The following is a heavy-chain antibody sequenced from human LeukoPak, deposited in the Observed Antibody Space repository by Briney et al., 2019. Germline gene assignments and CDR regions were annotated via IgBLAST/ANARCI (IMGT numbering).Heavy chain of an antibody. D-gene: IGHD1-26*01. Sequence: PSETLSLTCTVSGGSISSYYWGWIRQPAGKGLEWIGRIYTSGSTNYNASLKSRVSMSVDTSKNQFSLKLSSVTAADTAVFYCARENSGSYREFDYWGQGTLVTVSS. CDR3: ARENSGSYREFDY. CDR1: GGSISSYY. CDR2: IYTSGST. J-gene: IGHJ4*02. V-gene: IGHV4-4*07.